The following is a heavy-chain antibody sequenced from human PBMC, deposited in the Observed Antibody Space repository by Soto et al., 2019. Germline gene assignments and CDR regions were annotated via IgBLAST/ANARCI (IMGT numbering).Heavy chain of an antibody. CDR1: GFTFGDYA. CDR2: IRSKAYGGTT. D-gene: IGHD2-15*01. V-gene: IGHV3-49*03. CDR3: TPQRYCSGGSCYSDYPYYMDV. Sequence: GGSLRLCCTASGFTFGDYAMSWFRQAPGKGLEWVGFIRSKAYGGTTEYAASVKGRFTISRDDSKSIAYLQMNSLKTEDTAVYYCTPQRYCSGGSCYSDYPYYMDVWGKGTTVTVSS. J-gene: IGHJ6*03.